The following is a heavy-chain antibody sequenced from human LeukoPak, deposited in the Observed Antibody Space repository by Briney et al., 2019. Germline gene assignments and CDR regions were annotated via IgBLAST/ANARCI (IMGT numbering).Heavy chain of an antibody. CDR2: VNAGNGDT. D-gene: IGHD5-12*01. J-gene: IGHJ5*02. CDR3: ARATGGWALFDP. CDR1: GYTFTSYA. V-gene: IGHV1-3*01. Sequence: ASVNVSCKASGYTFTSYAIHWVRQAPGQRLEWMGWVNAGNGDTKYSQRFQDRVTITSDTSATTAYMELSSLRSEDTAVYYCARATGGWALFDPWGQGTLVTVSS.